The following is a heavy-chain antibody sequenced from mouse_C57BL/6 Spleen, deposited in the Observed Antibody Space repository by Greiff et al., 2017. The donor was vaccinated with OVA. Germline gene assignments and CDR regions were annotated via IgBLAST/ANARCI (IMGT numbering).Heavy chain of an antibody. V-gene: IGHV6-3*01. CDR2: IRLKSDNYAT. CDR3: TGGGYDGYPAWFAY. D-gene: IGHD2-3*01. J-gene: IGHJ3*01. Sequence: DVMLVESGGGLVQPGGSMKLSCAASGFTFSNYWMNWVRQSPEKGLEWVAQIRLKSDNYATHYAESVKGRFTISRDDSKSSVYLQMNNLRAEDTGIYYCTGGGYDGYPAWFAYWGQGTLVTVSA. CDR1: GFTFSNYW.